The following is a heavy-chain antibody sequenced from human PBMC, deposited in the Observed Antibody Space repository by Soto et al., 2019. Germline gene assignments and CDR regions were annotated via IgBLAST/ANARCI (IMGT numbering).Heavy chain of an antibody. CDR3: ARERGGAIIVGVTGTFDV. D-gene: IGHD3-22*01. J-gene: IGHJ3*01. CDR1: GGTFSSYA. CDR2: IIAILGKA. Sequence: QVQLVQSGAEVKKPGSSVKVSCKASGGTFSSYAISWVRQAPGQGLEWMGGIIAILGKAIYAEKFQGRVTIPADEATSTAYMELSSLRSEDTAVYYCARERGGAIIVGVTGTFDVWGQGTLVTVSS. V-gene: IGHV1-69*01.